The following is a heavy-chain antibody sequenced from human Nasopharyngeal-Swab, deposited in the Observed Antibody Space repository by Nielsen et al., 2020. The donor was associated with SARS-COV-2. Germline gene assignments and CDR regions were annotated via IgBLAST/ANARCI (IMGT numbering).Heavy chain of an antibody. D-gene: IGHD5-18*01. CDR1: GGSFSGYY. J-gene: IGHJ4*02. CDR2: INHSGST. Sequence: SETLSLTCAVYGGSFSGYYWSWIRQPPGKGLEWIGEINHSGSTNYNPSLKSRVTISVDTSKNQFSLKLSSVTAADTAVYYCARLETVDTAMVTGGYFDYWGQGTLVTVSS. CDR3: ARLETVDTAMVTGGYFDY. V-gene: IGHV4-34*01.